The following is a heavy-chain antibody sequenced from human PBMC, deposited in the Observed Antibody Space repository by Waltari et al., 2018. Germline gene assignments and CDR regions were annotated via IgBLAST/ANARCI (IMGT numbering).Heavy chain of an antibody. V-gene: IGHV1-69*12. CDR2: IIPLFGTA. J-gene: IGHJ6*03. CDR3: ARDAPDQGHYDFWSGIPRPYYMDV. CDR1: GGTFSSYA. Sequence: QVQLVQSGAEVKKPGSSVKVSCKASGGTFSSYAISWVRQAPGQGLEWMGGIIPLFGTANYAQKFQGRVTITADESTSTAYMELSSLRSEDTAVYYCARDAPDQGHYDFWSGIPRPYYMDVWGKGTTVTISS. D-gene: IGHD3-3*01.